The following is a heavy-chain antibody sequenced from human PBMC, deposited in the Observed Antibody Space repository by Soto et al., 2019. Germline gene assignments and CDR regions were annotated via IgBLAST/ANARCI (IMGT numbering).Heavy chain of an antibody. Sequence: SQTLSLTCAISGDSVSSNSAAWNWIRQSPSRGLEWLGRTYYRSKWYNDYAVSVKSRITINPDTSKNQFSLQLNSVTPEDTAVYYCAATSYCSGSCYRAFDIWGQGTMVTVSS. CDR2: TYYRSKWYN. J-gene: IGHJ3*02. CDR1: GDSVSSNSAA. CDR3: AATSYCSGSCYRAFDI. V-gene: IGHV6-1*01. D-gene: IGHD2-15*01.